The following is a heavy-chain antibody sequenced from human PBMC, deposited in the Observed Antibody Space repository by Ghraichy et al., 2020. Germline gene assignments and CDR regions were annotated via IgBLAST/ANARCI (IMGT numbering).Heavy chain of an antibody. CDR3: ARVGDSSDAFDI. V-gene: IGHV1-2*02. Sequence: KVSCKASGYTFTDYYMHWVRQAPGQGLEWMGWINPNSGGTNYAQKFQGRVTMTRDTSINTAYMELSRLRSDDTAVYYCARVGDSSDAFDIWGQGTMVTVSS. J-gene: IGHJ3*02. CDR1: GYTFTDYY. CDR2: INPNSGGT. D-gene: IGHD1-26*01.